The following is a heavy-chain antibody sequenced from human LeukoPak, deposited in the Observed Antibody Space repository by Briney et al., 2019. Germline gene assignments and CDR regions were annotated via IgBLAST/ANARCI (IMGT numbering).Heavy chain of an antibody. CDR2: INTNTGNP. CDR3: ARRLRQIDY. Sequence: ASVKVSCKASGVTFSDYALNWVRQAPGQGLEWMGWINTNTGNPTYAQGFTGRFVFSLDTSVSTAYLQISSLKAEDTAVYYCARRLRQIDYWGQGTLVTVSS. CDR1: GVTFSDYA. V-gene: IGHV7-4-1*02. D-gene: IGHD5-12*01. J-gene: IGHJ4*02.